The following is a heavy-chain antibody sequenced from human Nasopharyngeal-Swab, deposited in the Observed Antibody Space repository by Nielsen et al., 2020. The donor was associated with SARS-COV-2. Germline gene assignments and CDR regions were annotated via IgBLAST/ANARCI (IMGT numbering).Heavy chain of an antibody. CDR1: GFTFSSYA. Sequence: GESLKISRAASGFTFSSYAMTWIRQAPGKGLEWASGVSGSGGTTKYADSVKGRFTISRDNSKNKLYLQMHSLRAEDTAVYYCAKDRYCSGGACYFNGFDYWGQGTLVTVSS. CDR3: AKDRYCSGGACYFNGFDY. D-gene: IGHD2-15*01. J-gene: IGHJ4*02. V-gene: IGHV3-23*01. CDR2: VSGSGGTT.